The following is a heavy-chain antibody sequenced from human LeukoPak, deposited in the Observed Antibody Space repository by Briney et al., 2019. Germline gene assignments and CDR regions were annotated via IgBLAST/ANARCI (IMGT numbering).Heavy chain of an antibody. CDR2: INHSGGT. Sequence: SETLSLTCAVYGGSFSDYSWTWIRQPPGKGLEWIGEINHSGGTNHNPSLMSRVIMSVDTSKNQISLKVSSVTAADTAVYYCARVGYSYFINDWSRTGLGAYPTKYYYMDVWGKGTTVTVSS. V-gene: IGHV4-34*01. J-gene: IGHJ6*03. CDR1: GGSFSDYS. D-gene: IGHD5-18*01. CDR3: ARVGYSYFINDWSRTGLGAYPTKYYYMDV.